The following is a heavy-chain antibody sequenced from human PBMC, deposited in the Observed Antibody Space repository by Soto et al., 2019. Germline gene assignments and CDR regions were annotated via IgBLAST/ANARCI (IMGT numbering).Heavy chain of an antibody. Sequence: PSETLSLTCTVPGGSISSYYWSWIRQPPGKGLEWIGYVHSSGNSNYNPSLKSRVTASADTSKNRFSLRLNSVTAADTAVYYCARGGGLTPNFDYWGQGTLVTVSS. CDR3: ARGGGLTPNFDY. CDR1: GGSISSYY. D-gene: IGHD2-15*01. CDR2: VHSSGNS. J-gene: IGHJ4*02. V-gene: IGHV4-59*01.